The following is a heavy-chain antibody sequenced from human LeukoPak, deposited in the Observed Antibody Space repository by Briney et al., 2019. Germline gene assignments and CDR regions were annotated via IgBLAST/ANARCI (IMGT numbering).Heavy chain of an antibody. CDR2: INPNSGAT. CDR3: ARDRRGAYGDYATSY. D-gene: IGHD4-17*01. V-gene: IGHV1-2*02. CDR1: GYTFTGYY. J-gene: IGHJ4*02. Sequence: ASVKVSCKASGYTFTGYYMHCVRQAPGQGLDWMGWINPNSGATNYAQKFQGRVTMTRDTSISTAYMELSRLRSDDTAVYYCARDRRGAYGDYATSYWGQGTLVTVSS.